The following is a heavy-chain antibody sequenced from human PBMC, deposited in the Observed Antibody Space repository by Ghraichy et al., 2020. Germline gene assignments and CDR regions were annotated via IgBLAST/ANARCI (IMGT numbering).Heavy chain of an antibody. Sequence: ASVKVSCKASGYTFTGYYMHWVRQAPGQGLEWMGWINPNSGGTNYAQKFQGRVTMTRDTSISTAYMELSRLRSDDTAVYYCARSGDFWSGYKFDYWGQGTLVTVSS. CDR3: ARSGDFWSGYKFDY. D-gene: IGHD3-3*01. CDR1: GYTFTGYY. CDR2: INPNSGGT. V-gene: IGHV1-2*02. J-gene: IGHJ4*02.